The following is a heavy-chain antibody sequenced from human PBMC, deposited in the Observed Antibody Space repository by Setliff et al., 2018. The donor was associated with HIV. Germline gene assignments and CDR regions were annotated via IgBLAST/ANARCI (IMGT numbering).Heavy chain of an antibody. V-gene: IGHV4-39*01. CDR2: IYYSGNT. D-gene: IGHD6-19*01. J-gene: IGHJ4*02. CDR3: ARALAGGSGWNYFDL. Sequence: SETLSLTCTVSGGSISSSSYYWGWIRQPPGKGLEWIGNIYYSGNTYYNPSLKSRVTISVDRSKSQFSLNLRSVTAADTAVYYCARALAGGSGWNYFDLWGPGTLVTVSS. CDR1: GGSISSSSYY.